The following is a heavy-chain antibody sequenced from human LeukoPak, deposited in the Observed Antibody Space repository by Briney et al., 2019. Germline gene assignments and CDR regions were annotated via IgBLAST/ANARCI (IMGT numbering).Heavy chain of an antibody. CDR1: DGTFSSYC. J-gene: IGHJ4*01. CDR2: ISYDGSNK. Sequence: PWGTLTLSCAASDGTFSSYCWHWIRQAPGKGLEWVAVISYDGSNKYYADSMKGGFDTPRDNSQTTPYLQMSRLRAEEPAVLYCAKHHAYYNYDSRGYYGYWGPRTLVS. CDR3: AKHHAYYNYDSRGYYGY. D-gene: IGHD3-22*01. V-gene: IGHV3-30*18.